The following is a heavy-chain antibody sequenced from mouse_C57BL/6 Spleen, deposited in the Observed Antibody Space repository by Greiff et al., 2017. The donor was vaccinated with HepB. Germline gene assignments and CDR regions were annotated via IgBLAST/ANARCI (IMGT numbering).Heavy chain of an antibody. CDR2: IYPGDGDT. J-gene: IGHJ4*01. CDR1: GYAFSSYW. V-gene: IGHV1-80*01. CDR3: ARREASYYSNLRGAMDY. D-gene: IGHD2-5*01. Sequence: VQLQQSGAELVKPGASVKISCKASGYAFSSYWMNWVKQRPGKGLEWIGQIYPGDGDTNYNGKFKGKATLTADKSSRTAYMQLSSLTSEDSAVYFCARREASYYSNLRGAMDYWGQGTSVTVSS.